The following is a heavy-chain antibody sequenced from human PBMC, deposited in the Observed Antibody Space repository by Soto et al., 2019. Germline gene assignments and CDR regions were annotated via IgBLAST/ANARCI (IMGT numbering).Heavy chain of an antibody. V-gene: IGHV4-59*08. CDR2: VHHSWGS. CDR1: GGSINSYY. Sequence: QVQLQESGPGLVKPSETLSLSCTVSGGSINSYYWSWIRQSPGKRMEWIGYVHHSWGSSYNPSLRXXVXXSLDTSKSQFSRKVTSVTATGTAVYYCARQGFGPLHGLVDVWGQGTTVTVSS. CDR3: ARQGFGPLHGLVDV. D-gene: IGHD3-10*01. J-gene: IGHJ6*02.